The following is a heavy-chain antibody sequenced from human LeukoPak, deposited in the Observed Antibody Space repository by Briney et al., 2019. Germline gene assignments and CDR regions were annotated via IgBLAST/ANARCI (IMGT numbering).Heavy chain of an antibody. CDR1: GFTFSSYS. Sequence: GGSLRLSCAASGFTFSSYSMNWVRQAPGKGLEWVSSISSSSSYIYYADSVKGRFTISRDNVKNSLYLQMNSLRAEDTAVYYCAKDGAAISYDYWGQGILVTVSS. D-gene: IGHD5-18*01. V-gene: IGHV3-21*01. CDR2: ISSSSSYI. CDR3: AKDGAAISYDY. J-gene: IGHJ4*02.